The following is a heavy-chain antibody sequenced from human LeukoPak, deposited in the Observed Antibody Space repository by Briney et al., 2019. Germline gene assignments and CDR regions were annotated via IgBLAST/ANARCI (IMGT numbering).Heavy chain of an antibody. D-gene: IGHD3-3*01. CDR2: INHSGST. V-gene: IGHV4-34*01. J-gene: IGHJ4*02. Sequence: SETLSLTCAVYGGSFSGYYWSWIRQPPGKGLEWIGEINHSGSTNYNPSLKSRVTISVDTSKNQFSLKLSSVTAADTAVYYCARLRVSGYYRDIKYYFDYWGQGTLVTVSS. CDR3: ARLRVSGYYRDIKYYFDY. CDR1: GGSFSGYY.